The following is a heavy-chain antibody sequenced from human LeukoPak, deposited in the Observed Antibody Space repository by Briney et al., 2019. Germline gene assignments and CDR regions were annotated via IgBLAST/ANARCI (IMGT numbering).Heavy chain of an antibody. Sequence: GGSLRLSCAASGFTFSSYEMNWVRQAPGKGLEWVSYISSSGSTIYYADSVKGRFTISRDNAKNSLYLQMNSLRAEDTAVYYCARDHGYQFDPWGQGTLVTVSS. CDR1: GFTFSSYE. J-gene: IGHJ5*02. CDR3: ARDHGYQFDP. D-gene: IGHD3-22*01. CDR2: ISSSGSTI. V-gene: IGHV3-48*03.